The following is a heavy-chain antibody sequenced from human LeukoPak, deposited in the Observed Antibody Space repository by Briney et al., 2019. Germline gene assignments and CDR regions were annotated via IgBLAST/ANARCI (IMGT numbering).Heavy chain of an antibody. V-gene: IGHV1-2*02. CDR1: GGTFSSYA. D-gene: IGHD2-2*01. CDR3: ARDGGYCSSTSCQSEFDP. CDR2: INPNSGGT. J-gene: IGHJ5*02. Sequence: ASVKVSCKASGGTFSSYAISWVRQAPGQGLEWMGWINPNSGGTNYAQKFQGRVTMTRDTSISTAYMELSRLRSDDTAVYYCARDGGYCSSTSCQSEFDPWGQGTLVTVSS.